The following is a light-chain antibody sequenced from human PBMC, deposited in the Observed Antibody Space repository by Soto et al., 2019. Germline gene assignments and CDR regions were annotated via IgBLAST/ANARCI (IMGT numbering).Light chain of an antibody. CDR1: SSDVGGYNW. CDR2: DVS. CDR3: SSYTSSITYV. V-gene: IGLV2-14*03. Sequence: QSVLTQPAYVSGSHGQSITISCTGTSSDVGGYNWVSWYQQHPGKAPKLMIYDVSNRPSGVSNRFSGSKSGNTASLTISGLQAEDEADYYCSSYTSSITYVFGTGTKVTVL. J-gene: IGLJ1*01.